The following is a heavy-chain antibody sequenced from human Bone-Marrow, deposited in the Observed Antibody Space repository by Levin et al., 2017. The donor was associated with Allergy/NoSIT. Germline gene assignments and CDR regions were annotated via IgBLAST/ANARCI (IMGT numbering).Heavy chain of an antibody. CDR1: GFSFSTYG. CDR3: ARQVLYYYYYMDV. V-gene: IGHV3-33*01. J-gene: IGHJ6*03. CDR2: IWSDGSNK. Sequence: SCEASGFSFSTYGIHWVRQAPGKGLEWVAVIWSDGSNKYYADSVKGRFSVSRDNSKNTLYLQMNSLRAEDTAVYYCARQVLYYYYYMDVWGKGTTVTVSS.